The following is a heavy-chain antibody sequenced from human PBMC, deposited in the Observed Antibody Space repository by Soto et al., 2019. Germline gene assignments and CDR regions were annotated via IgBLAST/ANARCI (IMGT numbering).Heavy chain of an antibody. V-gene: IGHV4-59*08. D-gene: IGHD3-3*01. CDR2: VYYTGTT. J-gene: IGHJ1*01. CDR3: ASLGGYYQALDH. Sequence: QVQLQESGPGLVRPSETLSLTCTVSGDSISPHYWTWCRRPPGKGLEWVGYVYYTGTTMYNPSLTSRLTISLDMSRNQVSLNLTSVSAAATAVYYCASLGGYYQALDHWRQGTLVTLSS. CDR1: GDSISPHY.